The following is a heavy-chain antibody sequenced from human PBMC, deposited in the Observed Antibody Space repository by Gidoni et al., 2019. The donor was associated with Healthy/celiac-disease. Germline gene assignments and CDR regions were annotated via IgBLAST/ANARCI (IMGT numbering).Heavy chain of an antibody. Sequence: QVQLEQSGAEVKKPGSSVKVSCKASGGTFSSYAISWVRQAPGQGLEWMGGIIPIFGTANYAQKFQGRVTITADKSTSTAYMELSSLRSEDTAVYYCARATTVTTEYYYYGMDVWGQGTTVTVSS. CDR3: ARATTVTTEYYYYGMDV. J-gene: IGHJ6*02. CDR2: IIPIFGTA. D-gene: IGHD4-17*01. V-gene: IGHV1-69*06. CDR1: GGTFSSYA.